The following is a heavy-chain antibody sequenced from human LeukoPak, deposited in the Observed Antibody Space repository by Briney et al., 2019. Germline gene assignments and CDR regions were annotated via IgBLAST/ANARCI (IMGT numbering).Heavy chain of an antibody. CDR1: GGSFSGYY. J-gene: IGHJ5*02. Sequence: PETLSLTCAVYGGSFSGYYWSWIRQPPGNGLEWIGEINHSGSSNYNPSLKSRVTISVDTSKNQFSLKLSSVTAADTGVYYCAILTGPDGGWFDPWGREPWSPSPQ. CDR3: AILTGPDGGWFDP. D-gene: IGHD3-9*01. CDR2: INHSGSS. V-gene: IGHV4-34*01.